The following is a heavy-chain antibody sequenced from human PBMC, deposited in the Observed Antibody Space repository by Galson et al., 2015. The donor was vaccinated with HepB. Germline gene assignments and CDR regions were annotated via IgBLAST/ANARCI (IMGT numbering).Heavy chain of an antibody. CDR3: GRSVAIGVVSRGVDY. D-gene: IGHD3-3*01. CDR2: ISYDGSNK. V-gene: IGHV3-30*04. Sequence: SLRLSCAASGFTFSSYAIYWVRQAPGKGLEWVAVISYDGSNKFYADSVKGRFTISRDNSKNTLYLQMNSLRPEDTAAYYCGRSVAIGVVSRGVDYWGQGTLVTVSS. CDR1: GFTFSSYA. J-gene: IGHJ4*02.